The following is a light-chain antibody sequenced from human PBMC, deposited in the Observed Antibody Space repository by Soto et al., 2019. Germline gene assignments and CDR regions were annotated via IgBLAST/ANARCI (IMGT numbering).Light chain of an antibody. CDR2: DSS. V-gene: IGKV3-11*01. CDR3: QQRANRPPYT. J-gene: IGKJ2*01. Sequence: DIVLTQSPATLSLSPGERATLSCRASQSVGSYLTWSQQKRGQAPRLLIYDSSYMATGIPARFSGSGSGTDFPLTISGLEPEDFAVYYCQQRANRPPYTLGQGTKLELK. CDR1: QSVGSY.